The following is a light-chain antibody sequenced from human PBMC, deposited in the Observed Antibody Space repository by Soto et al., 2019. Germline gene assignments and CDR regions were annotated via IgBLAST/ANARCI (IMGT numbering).Light chain of an antibody. V-gene: IGKV1-12*01. CDR3: QQGDSFPLT. J-gene: IGKJ4*01. Sequence: DIQMTQSPSSVSASVGDRVTITCRASQDIGRWLAWFQQKPGEAPSLLIYTASTLHTGVSSRFSGSGSGTDFTLTITSLQPEDFATYYCQQGDSFPLTFSGGTKVEIK. CDR2: TAS. CDR1: QDIGRW.